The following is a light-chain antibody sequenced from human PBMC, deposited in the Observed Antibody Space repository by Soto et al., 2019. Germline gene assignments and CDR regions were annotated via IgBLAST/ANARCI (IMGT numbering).Light chain of an antibody. J-gene: IGLJ1*01. CDR2: EVS. Sequence: QSALTQPPSASGSPGQSVTISCTGTSSDVGGYNYVSWYQHHPGKAPQLMIYEVSKRPSGVPDRFSGSKSGNTASLTVSGLQAEDEADYYCSSYAGGPYVFGSGTKLTVL. V-gene: IGLV2-8*01. CDR3: SSYAGGPYV. CDR1: SSDVGGYNY.